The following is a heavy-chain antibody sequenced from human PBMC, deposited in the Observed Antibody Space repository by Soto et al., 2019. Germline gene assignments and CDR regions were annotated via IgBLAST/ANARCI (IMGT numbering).Heavy chain of an antibody. CDR2: ISPYSGKT. Sequence: QIQLVQSGTEVRKPGASAKVSCKASGYTFTNNDVCWVRQTPGQGLEWMGWISPYSGKTNYARKFQGRVTMTTDTSTSTAYMEVRSLTSDVTAVYYCAREGLLLLPDYWGQGTLVTVSS. J-gene: IGHJ4*02. D-gene: IGHD3-22*01. V-gene: IGHV1-18*01. CDR3: AREGLLLLPDY. CDR1: GYTFTNND.